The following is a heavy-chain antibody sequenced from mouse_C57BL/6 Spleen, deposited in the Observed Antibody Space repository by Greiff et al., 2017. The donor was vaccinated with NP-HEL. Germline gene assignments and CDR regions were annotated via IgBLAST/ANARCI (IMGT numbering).Heavy chain of an antibody. D-gene: IGHD1-1*01. V-gene: IGHV5-9-1*02. CDR1: GFTFSSYA. CDR2: ISSGGDYI. CDR3: TREGYYGSRGENAMDY. Sequence: VESGEGLVKPGGSLKLSCAASGFTFSSYAMSWVRQTPEKRLEWVAYISSGGDYIYYADTVKGRFTISRDNARNTLYLQMSSLKSEDTAMYYCTREGYYGSRGENAMDYWGQGTSVTVSS. J-gene: IGHJ4*01.